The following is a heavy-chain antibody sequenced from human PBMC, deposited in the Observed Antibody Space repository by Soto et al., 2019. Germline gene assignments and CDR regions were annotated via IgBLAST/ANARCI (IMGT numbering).Heavy chain of an antibody. CDR3: ARVPGDMVAILYTSPLDGREPLSDVDV. D-gene: IGHD5-12*01. J-gene: IGHJ6*02. CDR2: ISFDGSNK. CDR1: GFTFSYYP. V-gene: IGHV3-30*04. Sequence: QMQLVESGGGAVQPGRSLRLSCAASGFTFSYYPMHWVRQAPGKGLEWVAGISFDGSNKYYAGSVKGRFTISRDNSKNTLYLQMNSLRGADTAVYYCARVPGDMVAILYTSPLDGREPLSDVDVWGQGTTVTVSS.